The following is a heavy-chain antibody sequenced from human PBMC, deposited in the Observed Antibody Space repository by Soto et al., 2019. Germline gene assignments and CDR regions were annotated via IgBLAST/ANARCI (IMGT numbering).Heavy chain of an antibody. Sequence: LPETLSLTCTVSGASVTTYYWSWIRQPPGKGLEWIGYISYSGSTDYNPSLKSRVTITVDTSKNQFSLKLSSVTAADTSVYYCARLVRGAYYYYYGMDVWGQGTTVTVS. CDR1: GASVTTYY. V-gene: IGHV4-59*08. CDR2: ISYSGST. D-gene: IGHD3-10*01. CDR3: ARLVRGAYYYYYGMDV. J-gene: IGHJ6*02.